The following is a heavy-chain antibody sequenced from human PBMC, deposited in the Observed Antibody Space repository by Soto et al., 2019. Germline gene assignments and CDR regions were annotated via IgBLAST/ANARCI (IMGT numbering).Heavy chain of an antibody. D-gene: IGHD6-13*01. CDR2: INHSGST. V-gene: IGHV4-34*01. J-gene: IGHJ5*02. CDR3: ARVGAAAGRKGGWFDP. CDR1: GGSFSGYY. Sequence: LSLTCAVYGGSFSGYYWSWIRQPPGKGLEWIGEINHSGSTNYNPSPKSRVTISVDTSKNQFSLKLSSVTAADTAVYYCARVGAAAGRKGGWFDPWGQGTLVTVSS.